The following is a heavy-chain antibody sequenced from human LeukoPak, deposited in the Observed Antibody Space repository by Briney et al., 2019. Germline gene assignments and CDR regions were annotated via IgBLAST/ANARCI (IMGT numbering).Heavy chain of an antibody. CDR2: ISYDGSNK. Sequence: PGGSLRLSCAASGFTLSNYWMHWVRQAPGKGLEWVAVISYDGSNKYYADSVKGRFTISRDNSKNTLYLQMNSLRAEDTAVYYCAKDLDSSGGDYWGQGTLVTVSS. CDR1: GFTLSNYW. CDR3: AKDLDSSGGDY. D-gene: IGHD6-19*01. J-gene: IGHJ4*02. V-gene: IGHV3-30*18.